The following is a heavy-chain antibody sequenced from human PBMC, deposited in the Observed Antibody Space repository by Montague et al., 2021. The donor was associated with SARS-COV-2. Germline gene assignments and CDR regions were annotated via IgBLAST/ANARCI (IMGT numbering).Heavy chain of an antibody. Sequence: SLRLSCAASGFTFSSYAMHWVRQAPGKGLEWVAVISYDGSNKYYADSVKGRFTISSDNSKNTLYLQMNSLSAEDTAVYYCAGPCKSYTAADSSFDYWGQGTLVTVSS. CDR3: AGPCKSYTAADSSFDY. CDR2: ISYDGSNK. D-gene: IGHD3-22*01. J-gene: IGHJ4*02. CDR1: GFTFSSYA. V-gene: IGHV3-30-3*01.